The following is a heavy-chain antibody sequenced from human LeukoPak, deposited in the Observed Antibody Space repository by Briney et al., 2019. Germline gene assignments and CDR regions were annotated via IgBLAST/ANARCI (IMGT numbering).Heavy chain of an antibody. CDR1: GYTFTSYY. J-gene: IGHJ4*02. D-gene: IGHD5-18*01. CDR3: ARSATHRLTWTDRSQWLPLDY. CDR2: INPSGGST. V-gene: IGHV1-46*01. Sequence: GASVKVSCKASGYTFTSYYMHWVRQAPGQGLEWMGIINPSGGSTSYAQKFQGKVTMTRDTSTSTVYMELSSLRSEDTAVYYCARSATHRLTWTDRSQWLPLDYWGQGTLVTVSS.